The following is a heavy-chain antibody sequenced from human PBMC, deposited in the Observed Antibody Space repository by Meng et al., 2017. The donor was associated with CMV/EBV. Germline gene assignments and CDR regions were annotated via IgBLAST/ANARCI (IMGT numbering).Heavy chain of an antibody. CDR1: GGSISSSSYY. J-gene: IGHJ4*02. CDR3: ARGVYDFWSGYYPKYYFDY. V-gene: IGHV4-61*01. D-gene: IGHD3-3*01. Sequence: SETLSLTCTVSGGSISSSSYYWSWIRQPPGKGLEWIGYIYYSGSTNYNPSLKSRVTISVDTSKNQFSLKLSSVTAADTAVYYCARGVYDFWSGYYPKYYFDYWGQGTLVTVSS. CDR2: IYYSGST.